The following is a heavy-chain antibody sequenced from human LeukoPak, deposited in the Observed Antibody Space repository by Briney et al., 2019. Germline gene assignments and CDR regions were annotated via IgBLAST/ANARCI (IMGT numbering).Heavy chain of an antibody. CDR1: GYTFSRCY. V-gene: IGHV1-46*01. Sequence: GASVNVSCKASGYTFSRCYIHWVRQAPGQGREWMGIINLSGGSTRYPQKFQGRVTMTTDTATSTVYMELSSLRSDDTAVYYCARGGYYDSSGSFGPWGQGTLVTVSS. J-gene: IGHJ5*02. CDR2: INLSGGST. CDR3: ARGGYYDSSGSFGP. D-gene: IGHD3-22*01.